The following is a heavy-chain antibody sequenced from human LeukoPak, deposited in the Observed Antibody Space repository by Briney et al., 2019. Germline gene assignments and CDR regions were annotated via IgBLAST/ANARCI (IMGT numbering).Heavy chain of an antibody. Sequence: SSQTLSLTCTVSGGSISSGSYYWSWIRQPAGKGLEWIGRIYTSGSTNYNPSLKSRVTISVDTSKNQFSLKLSSVTAADTAVYYCARMHCSGGTCYSETFDYWGQGTLVTVSS. J-gene: IGHJ4*02. CDR2: IYTSGST. D-gene: IGHD2-15*01. V-gene: IGHV4-61*02. CDR3: ARMHCSGGTCYSETFDY. CDR1: GGSISSGSYY.